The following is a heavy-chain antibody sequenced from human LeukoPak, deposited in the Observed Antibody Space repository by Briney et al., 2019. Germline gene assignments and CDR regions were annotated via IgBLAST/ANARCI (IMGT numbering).Heavy chain of an antibody. J-gene: IGHJ3*02. CDR1: GFTFSSYA. V-gene: IGHV3-23*01. CDR2: NSGSGGSA. D-gene: IGHD5-18*01. CDR3: AKDSEEERGYSYGYGAFDI. Sequence: GGSLRLSCAASGFTFSSYALSWVRQAPGKGLEWVSANSGSGGSAYYADSVKGRFTISRDNSKNTLYLQMNSLRAEDTAVYYCAKDSEEERGYSYGYGAFDIWGQGTMVTVSS.